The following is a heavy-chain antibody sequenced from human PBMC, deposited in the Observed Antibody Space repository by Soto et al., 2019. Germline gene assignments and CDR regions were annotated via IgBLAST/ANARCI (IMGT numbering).Heavy chain of an antibody. D-gene: IGHD3-9*01. J-gene: IGHJ4*02. CDR2: IDPSDSYT. CDR3: ASHQVDILTGSRDY. Sequence: XESLKISVKGCGYSFIRYWISWLREIPGKGLEWMGRIDPSDSYTNYSPSFQGHVTISADKSISTAYLQWSSLKASDTAMYYCASHQVDILTGSRDYWGQGTLVTVSS. CDR1: GYSFIRYW. V-gene: IGHV5-10-1*01.